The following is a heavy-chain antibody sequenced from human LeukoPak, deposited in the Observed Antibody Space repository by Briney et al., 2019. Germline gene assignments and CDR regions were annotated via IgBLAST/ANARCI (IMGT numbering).Heavy chain of an antibody. Sequence: SETLSLTCSVSGGSINSNYWNWVRQTPGKGLEWIGDVYYSGSTTYNPSLKRRVTISVDTSKNQLSLKARSVTAADTAVYYCARGGLLYNSSGYCDTWGQGTLVTVSS. CDR2: VYYSGST. J-gene: IGHJ5*02. CDR3: ARGGLLYNSSGYCDT. CDR1: GGSINSNY. V-gene: IGHV4-59*01. D-gene: IGHD3-22*01.